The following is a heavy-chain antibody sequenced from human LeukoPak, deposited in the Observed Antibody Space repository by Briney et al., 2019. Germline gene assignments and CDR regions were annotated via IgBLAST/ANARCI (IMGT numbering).Heavy chain of an antibody. D-gene: IGHD2-15*01. CDR3: AKDSGPTFTYYFDY. CDR1: GFTFSGSA. Sequence: GGSLKLSCAASGFTFSGSAMHWVRQASGKGLEWVGRIRSKANSYATAYAASVKGRFTISRDNSKNTLYLQMNSLRAEDTAVYYCAKDSGPTFTYYFDYWGQGTLVTVSS. V-gene: IGHV3-73*01. CDR2: IRSKANSYAT. J-gene: IGHJ4*02.